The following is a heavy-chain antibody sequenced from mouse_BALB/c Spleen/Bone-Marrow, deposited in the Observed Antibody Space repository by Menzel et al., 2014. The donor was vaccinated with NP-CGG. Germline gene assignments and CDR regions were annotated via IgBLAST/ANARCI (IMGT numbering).Heavy chain of an antibody. CDR1: RFTFSTYA. CDR2: ISSGGTYT. CDR3: ARSGGKYALDY. V-gene: IGHV5-9-1*01. J-gene: IGHJ4*01. Sequence: EVKLTESGGGLVKSGGSLKLSCAASRFTFSTYAMSWVRQTPEKRLEWVATISSGGTYTYFPDSVKGRFTISRDNAKNTLYLQMSSLTSEDTAMFYCARSGGKYALDYWGQGTSVTVSS.